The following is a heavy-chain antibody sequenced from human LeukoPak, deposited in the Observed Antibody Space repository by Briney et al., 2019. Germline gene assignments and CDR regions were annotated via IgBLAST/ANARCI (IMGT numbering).Heavy chain of an antibody. CDR2: ISYDGSNK. D-gene: IGHD6-19*01. J-gene: IGHJ4*02. V-gene: IGHV3-30*04. Sequence: PGGSLRLSCAASGFTFSSYAMHWVRQAPGKGLEWVAVISYDGSNKYYADSVKGRFTISRDNSKNTLYLQMNSLRAEDTAVYYCASSRSVAGTRGDYWGQGTLVTVS. CDR3: ASSRSVAGTRGDY. CDR1: GFTFSSYA.